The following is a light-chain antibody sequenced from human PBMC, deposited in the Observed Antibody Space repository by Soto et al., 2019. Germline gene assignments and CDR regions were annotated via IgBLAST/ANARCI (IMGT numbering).Light chain of an antibody. CDR1: SSNIGSNY. V-gene: IGLV1-47*01. CDR3: AAWDDSLSGVV. J-gene: IGLJ2*01. CDR2: RNN. Sequence: QSVLTQPASASGTPGQRVTISCSGSSSNIGSNYVFWYQHLPGTAPKLLIYRNNQRPSGVPDRFSGSKSGTSASLAISGLRSEDETDYYCAAWDDSLSGVVFGGGTKVTVL.